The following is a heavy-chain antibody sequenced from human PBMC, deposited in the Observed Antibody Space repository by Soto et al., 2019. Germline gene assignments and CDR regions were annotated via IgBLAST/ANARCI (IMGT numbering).Heavy chain of an antibody. CDR1: GGTFSSYA. D-gene: IGHD2-2*01. J-gene: IGHJ6*02. V-gene: IGHV1-69*01. CDR2: IIPISETT. Sequence: QVQLVQSGAEVKKPGSSVKVSCKASGGTFSSYAISWVRQAPGQGLEWMGGIIPISETTNYAQKFQGRVTSTADESKSTAYMALSSLRSEDTAVYYCARSQGSSTSLEIYYYYYYGMDGWGQGTTVTVSS. CDR3: ARSQGSSTSLEIYYYYYYGMDG.